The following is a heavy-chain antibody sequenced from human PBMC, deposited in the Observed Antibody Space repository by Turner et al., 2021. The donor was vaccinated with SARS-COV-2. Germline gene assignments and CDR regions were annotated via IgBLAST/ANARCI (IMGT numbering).Heavy chain of an antibody. J-gene: IGHJ6*02. Sequence: QVQQVQSWAEVEKPGASGMVSCKGSGYILTELSMPWVRQAPGRGLGLKGGFSPEDGEPSYAHKYQGRGTMTEDTSTDTTYMELRSLRSEDTAVYYCERGGWALRFGAWQYGMDVWGQGTTVTVSS. CDR2: FSPEDGEP. V-gene: IGHV1-24*01. CDR3: ERGGWALRFGAWQYGMDV. D-gene: IGHD1-26*01. CDR1: GYILTELS.